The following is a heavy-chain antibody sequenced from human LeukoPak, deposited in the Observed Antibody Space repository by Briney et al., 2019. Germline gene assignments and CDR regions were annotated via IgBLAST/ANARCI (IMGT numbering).Heavy chain of an antibody. D-gene: IGHD6-13*01. Sequence: GGSLRLSCAASGFAFSDYYMSWIRQAPGKGLEWVSYISSSGSTIYYADSVKGRFTISRDNAKNSLYLQMNSLRAEDTAVYYCARAYSSSSPLLYWGQGTLVTVSS. CDR1: GFAFSDYY. CDR2: ISSSGSTI. J-gene: IGHJ4*02. CDR3: ARAYSSSSPLLY. V-gene: IGHV3-11*01.